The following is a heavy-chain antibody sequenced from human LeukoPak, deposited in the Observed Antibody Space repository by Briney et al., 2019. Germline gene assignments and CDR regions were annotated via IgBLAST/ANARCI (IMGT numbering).Heavy chain of an antibody. V-gene: IGHV3-7*04. CDR1: GSTFSNYW. Sequence: GGSLRLSCAASGSTFSNYWMTWVRQAAGKGPEWVANVNQDGSERNYVDSVKGRFTASSHNANNSLYLQMNSLAAEDTAVYYWVRGGGSFDSWGQGTLVTVSS. J-gene: IGHJ4*02. CDR2: VNQDGSER. D-gene: IGHD3-16*01. CDR3: VRGGGSFDS.